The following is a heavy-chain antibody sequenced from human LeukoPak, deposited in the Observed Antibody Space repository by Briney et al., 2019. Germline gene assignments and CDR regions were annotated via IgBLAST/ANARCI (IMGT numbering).Heavy chain of an antibody. CDR1: GGSISNSDYQ. Sequence: SETLSLTCSVSGGSISNSDYQWGWLRQAPGKGPEWIATIHHSGTTYFNPSLKSRVTISVDTSKNQFSLKLDSVIAADTAVYYCARGTGPLYGGRPDYWGQGTLVTVSS. D-gene: IGHD4-23*01. CDR3: ARGTGPLYGGRPDY. CDR2: IHHSGTT. V-gene: IGHV4-39*07. J-gene: IGHJ4*02.